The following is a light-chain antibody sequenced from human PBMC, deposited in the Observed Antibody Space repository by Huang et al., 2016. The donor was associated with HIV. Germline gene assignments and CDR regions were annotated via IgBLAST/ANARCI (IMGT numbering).Light chain of an antibody. CDR3: QQSFSTSTT. V-gene: IGKV1-39*01. CDR2: TES. J-gene: IGKJ1*01. CDR1: QTISTY. Sequence: DIQMTQSPSSLSASVGDRVTITCRASQTISTYLHWYQQRSGKAPKLLIYTESTLQSGVPSRFSGRGSGTDFTLTINSLQPEDFATYYCQQSFSTSTTFGQGTKVEIK.